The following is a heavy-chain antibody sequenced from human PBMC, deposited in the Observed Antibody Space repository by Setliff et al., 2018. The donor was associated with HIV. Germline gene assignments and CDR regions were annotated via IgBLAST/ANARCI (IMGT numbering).Heavy chain of an antibody. CDR2: INHSEST. J-gene: IGHJ4*02. D-gene: IGHD3-10*01. CDR3: ARGGGVTCRSYSFDY. CDR1: GESFSGYY. Sequence: PSETLSLTCAVYGESFSGYYWSWIRQPPGKGLEWIGEINHSESTNYNPSLKSRVTISVDTSKNQFSLKLSSVTAADTAVYYCARGGGVTCRSYSFDYWGQGTLVTVSS. V-gene: IGHV4-34*01.